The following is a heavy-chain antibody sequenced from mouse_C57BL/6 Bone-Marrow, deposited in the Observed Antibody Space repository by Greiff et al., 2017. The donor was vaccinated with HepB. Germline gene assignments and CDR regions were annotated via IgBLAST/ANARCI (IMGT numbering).Heavy chain of an antibody. CDR2: LWGDGST. V-gene: IGHV2-3*01. D-gene: IGHD1-1*01. CDR1: GFSLTSYG. J-gene: IGHJ1*03. CDR3: AKGGSSPYWYFDV. Sequence: QVQLQQSGPGLVAPSQSLSITCTVSGFSLTSYGVSWVRQPPGKGLEWLGVLWGDGSTNYHSALISRLSISKDNSKSQVFLKLNSLQTDDTATYYWAKGGSSPYWYFDVWGTGTTVTVSS.